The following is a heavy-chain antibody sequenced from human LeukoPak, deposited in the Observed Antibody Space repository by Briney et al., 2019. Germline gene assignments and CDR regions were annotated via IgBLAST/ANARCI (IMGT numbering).Heavy chain of an antibody. CDR3: AREGWELLSAFDI. Sequence: PGGSLRLSCAASGFTFSSYGMHWVRQAPGKGLEWVSSISSSSSYIYYADSVKGRFTISRDNAKNSLYLQMNSLRAEDTAVYYCAREGWELLSAFDIWGQGTLVTVSS. CDR1: GFTFSSYG. CDR2: ISSSSSYI. V-gene: IGHV3-21*01. D-gene: IGHD1-26*01. J-gene: IGHJ4*02.